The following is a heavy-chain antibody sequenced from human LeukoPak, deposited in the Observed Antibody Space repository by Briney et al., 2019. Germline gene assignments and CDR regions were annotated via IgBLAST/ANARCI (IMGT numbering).Heavy chain of an antibody. J-gene: IGHJ4*02. D-gene: IGHD5/OR15-5a*01. Sequence: PGGSLRLSCVPSGVSPRSYAMSWGRPAPGKGLEWDSLTSGSGGNKSYANPVKGRFSISRDNSKTTLYLQRKSRRAEDTAVYYCAKHQDLLSSAFDYWGQGTLVTVSS. CDR2: TSGSGGNK. V-gene: IGHV3-23*01. CDR1: GVSPRSYA. CDR3: AKHQDLLSSAFDY.